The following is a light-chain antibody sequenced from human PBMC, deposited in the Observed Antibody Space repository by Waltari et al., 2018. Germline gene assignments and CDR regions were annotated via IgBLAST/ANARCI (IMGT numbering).Light chain of an antibody. V-gene: IGLV1-44*01. Sequence: QSVLTQPPSASGTPGQRVTISCSGSRSNIGSNAVNWYQHFPGTAPKLLIYSNNQRPSGVPDRFSGSKSGTSASLAISGLQSEDEADYYCAAWDDSLNAFYVFGTGTKVTVL. J-gene: IGLJ1*01. CDR1: RSNIGSNA. CDR2: SNN. CDR3: AAWDDSLNAFYV.